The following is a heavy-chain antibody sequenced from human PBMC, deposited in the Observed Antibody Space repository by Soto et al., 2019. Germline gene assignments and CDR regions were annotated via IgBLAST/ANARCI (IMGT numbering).Heavy chain of an antibody. Sequence: GSLRLSCAASGFTFSSYAMHWVRQAPGKGLEWVAVISYDGSNKYYADSVKGRFTISRDNSKNTLYLQMNSLRAEDTAVYYCARVSGWLVGAQDYWGQGTPVTVSS. D-gene: IGHD1-26*01. CDR2: ISYDGSNK. CDR3: ARVSGWLVGAQDY. J-gene: IGHJ4*02. CDR1: GFTFSSYA. V-gene: IGHV3-30-3*01.